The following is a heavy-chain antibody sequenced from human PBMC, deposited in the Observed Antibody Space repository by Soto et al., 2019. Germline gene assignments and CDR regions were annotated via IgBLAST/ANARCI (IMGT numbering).Heavy chain of an antibody. CDR3: VRDGSKTLREWFDH. J-gene: IGHJ5*02. CDR1: GGTISKSF. CDR2: IYVTGST. Sequence: QVQLQESGPGLVKPWETLSLTCSVSGGTISKSFWSWVRKPVGRGLEWMGRIYVTGSTDYNPSLRGRISMSVDIVKKTFSLRLTSVTAADTGVYYCVRDGSKTLREWFDHWGQGLKVTVAS. V-gene: IGHV4-4*07.